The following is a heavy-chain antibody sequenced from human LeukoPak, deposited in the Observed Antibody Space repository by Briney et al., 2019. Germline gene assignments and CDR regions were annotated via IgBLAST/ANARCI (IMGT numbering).Heavy chain of an antibody. CDR1: GDSISSGSFY. J-gene: IGHJ5*02. Sequence: SQTLSLTCTVSGDSISSGSFYWSWIRQAAGKGLEWIGRVSSSGRTNYNPSLKSRVTISVDMSKNQFSLKLSSVTAADTAVYYCARGIIVGATWGENYNCFDPWGQGTLVTVSS. D-gene: IGHD1-26*01. CDR3: ARGIIVGATWGENYNCFDP. CDR2: VSSSGRT. V-gene: IGHV4-61*02.